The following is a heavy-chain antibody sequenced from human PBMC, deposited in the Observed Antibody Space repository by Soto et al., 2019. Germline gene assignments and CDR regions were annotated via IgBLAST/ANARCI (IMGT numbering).Heavy chain of an antibody. V-gene: IGHV1-18*01. CDR2: ISAYNGNT. CDR3: ARTGYCSGGSCYSLWFDP. J-gene: IGHJ5*02. Sequence: EASVKVSCKASGYTFTSYGISWVRQAPGQGLEWMGWISAYNGNTNYAQKLQGRVTMTTDTSTSTAYMKLRSLRSDDTAVYYCARTGYCSGGSCYSLWFDPRGQGTLVTVSS. D-gene: IGHD2-15*01. CDR1: GYTFTSYG.